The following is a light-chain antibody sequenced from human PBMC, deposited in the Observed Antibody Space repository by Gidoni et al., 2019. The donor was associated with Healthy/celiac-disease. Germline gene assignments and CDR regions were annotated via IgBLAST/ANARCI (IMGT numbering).Light chain of an antibody. CDR2: DAS. V-gene: IGKV1-5*01. CDR3: QQYNSYSYT. J-gene: IGKJ2*01. CDR1: QSISSW. Sequence: DIQMTQSPSTLSPSVGDRVTITCRARQSISSWLDWYQQKPGKAPQLLIYDASSLDSGVPSRCSGRGSGTEFTLTISSLQPDDFATYYCQQYNSYSYTVGQGTKLEIK.